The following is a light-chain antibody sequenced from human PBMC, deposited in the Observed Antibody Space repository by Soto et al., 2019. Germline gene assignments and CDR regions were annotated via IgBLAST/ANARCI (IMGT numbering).Light chain of an antibody. CDR2: SYT. Sequence: QSVLTQPPSASETPGQRVTISCSGSSSNIGSNTVHWYQQLPGTAPKLLIYSYTQRPSGVPDRFSGSKSGTSASLAISGLQSEDEADYYCAAWDDSLSVVFGGGTKVTVL. CDR3: AAWDDSLSVV. CDR1: SSNIGSNT. J-gene: IGLJ2*01. V-gene: IGLV1-44*01.